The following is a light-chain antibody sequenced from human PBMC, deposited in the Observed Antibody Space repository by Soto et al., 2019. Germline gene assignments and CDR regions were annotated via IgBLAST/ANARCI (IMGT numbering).Light chain of an antibody. J-gene: IGLJ3*02. V-gene: IGLV1-44*01. CDR1: SSNIGSNT. CDR2: SDN. CDR3: AAWDDSLPGPMM. Sequence: QSVLTQPPSASGTPGQRVTIFCSGSSSNIGSNTVNWYHQLPGTAPKLLIYSDNQRPSGVPDRFSGSKSGTSASLAISGLQSEDEADYICAAWDDSLPGPMMFGGGTKLTVL.